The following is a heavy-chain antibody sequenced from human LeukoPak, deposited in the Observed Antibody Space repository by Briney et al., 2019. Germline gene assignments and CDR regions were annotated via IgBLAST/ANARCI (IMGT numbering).Heavy chain of an antibody. J-gene: IGHJ4*02. CDR2: MNPNSGNT. CDR3: ARGRSRHFDY. CDR1: GYTFTNYD. Sequence: ASVKVSCKASGYTFTNYDINGVRQATGQGLEWMGWMNPNSGNTGYAQKFQGRVTITRNTSISTAYMDLSSLRSEDTAVYYCARGRSRHFDYWGQGTLVTVSS. V-gene: IGHV1-8*03.